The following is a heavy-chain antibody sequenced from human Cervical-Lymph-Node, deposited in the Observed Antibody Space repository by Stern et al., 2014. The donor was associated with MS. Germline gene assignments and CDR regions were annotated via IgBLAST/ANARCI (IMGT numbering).Heavy chain of an antibody. J-gene: IGHJ4*02. CDR2: MNPNSGNT. Sequence: QLVQSGAEVKKPGASVKVSCKASGYTFTSYDINWVRQATGQGLEWMGWMNPNSGNTGYAQKFQGRVTMTRNTSISTAYMELSSLRSEDTAVYYCARVRSFCSGGSCYLFDYWGQGTLVTVSS. V-gene: IGHV1-8*01. D-gene: IGHD2-15*01. CDR3: ARVRSFCSGGSCYLFDY. CDR1: GYTFTSYD.